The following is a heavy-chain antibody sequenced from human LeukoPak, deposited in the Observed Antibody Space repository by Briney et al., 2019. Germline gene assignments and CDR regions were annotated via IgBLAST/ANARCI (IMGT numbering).Heavy chain of an antibody. Sequence: ASVKVSCKASGYTFTNYYMHWVRQAPGQGLEWMGMINPSGGSTTYAQKFQGRVTMTRDTSTSTVYMELSSLRSEDTAVYYCAGVPYCTNGICYTHYYCDYWGQGTLVTVSS. CDR2: INPSGGST. CDR3: AGVPYCTNGICYTHYYCDY. V-gene: IGHV1-46*01. CDR1: GYTFTNYY. D-gene: IGHD2-8*01. J-gene: IGHJ4*02.